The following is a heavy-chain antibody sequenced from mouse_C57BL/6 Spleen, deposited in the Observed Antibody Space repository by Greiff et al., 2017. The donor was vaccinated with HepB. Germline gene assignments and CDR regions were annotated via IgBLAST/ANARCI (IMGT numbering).Heavy chain of an antibody. CDR1: GFTFSNYW. Sequence: EVKLEESGGGLVQPGGSMKLSCVASGFTFSNYWMNWVRQSPEKGLEWVAQIRLKSDNYATHYAESVKGRFTISRDDSKSSVYLQMNNLRAEDTGIYYCTYYSNYRAMDYWGQGTSVTVSS. D-gene: IGHD2-5*01. V-gene: IGHV6-3*01. J-gene: IGHJ4*01. CDR2: IRLKSDNYAT. CDR3: TYYSNYRAMDY.